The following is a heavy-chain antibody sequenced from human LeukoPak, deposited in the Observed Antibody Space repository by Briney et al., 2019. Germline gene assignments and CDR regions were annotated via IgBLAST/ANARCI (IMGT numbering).Heavy chain of an antibody. D-gene: IGHD3-22*01. CDR2: ISYDGSNK. CDR3: AKEMVDYYDSSGAPNDY. V-gene: IGHV3-30-3*01. J-gene: IGHJ4*02. CDR1: GFTFSSYA. Sequence: GGSLRLSCAASGFTFSSYAMHWVRQAPGKGLEWVAVISYDGSNKYYADSVKGRFTISRDNSKNTLYLQMNSLRAEDTAVYYCAKEMVDYYDSSGAPNDYWGQGTLVTVSS.